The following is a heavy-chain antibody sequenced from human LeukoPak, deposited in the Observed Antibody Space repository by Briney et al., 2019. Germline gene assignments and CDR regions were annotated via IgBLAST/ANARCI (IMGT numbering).Heavy chain of an antibody. CDR2: ISSSGSTI. CDR3: ARGNDFWSGYYDHYYYMDV. D-gene: IGHD3-3*01. J-gene: IGHJ6*03. CDR1: GFTFSDYY. Sequence: GGSLRLSCAASGFTFSDYYMSWIRQAPGKGLEWVSYISSSGSTIYYADSVKGRFTISRDNAKNSLYLQMNSLRAEDTAVYYCARGNDFWSGYYDHYYYMDVWGKGTTVTVSS. V-gene: IGHV3-11*04.